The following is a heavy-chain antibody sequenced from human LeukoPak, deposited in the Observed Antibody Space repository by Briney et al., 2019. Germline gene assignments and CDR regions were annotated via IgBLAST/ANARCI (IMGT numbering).Heavy chain of an antibody. Sequence: GGSLRLSCAASGFTFSNYDMNWVRQAPGKGLEWVSSFRASDTSTYYADSVRGRFTISRDNSKNTLYLQMNSLRAEDTAVYYCAKKIDSGSYPLDYWGQGTLVTISS. CDR1: GFTFSNYD. D-gene: IGHD3-10*01. J-gene: IGHJ4*02. CDR3: AKKIDSGSYPLDY. CDR2: FRASDTST. V-gene: IGHV3-23*01.